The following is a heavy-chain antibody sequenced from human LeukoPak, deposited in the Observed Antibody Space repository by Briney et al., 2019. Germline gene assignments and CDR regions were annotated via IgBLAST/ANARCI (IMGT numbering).Heavy chain of an antibody. D-gene: IGHD3-22*01. CDR1: GGTFSSYA. CDR2: IIPIFGTA. J-gene: IGHJ4*02. Sequence: SVKVSCKASGGTFSSYAISWVRQAPGQGLEWMGGIIPIFGTANYAQKFQGRVTITADESTSTAYMELSSLRSEDTAVYYCARVGYDNSGYYRGYFDYWGQGTLVTVSS. CDR3: ARVGYDNSGYYRGYFDY. V-gene: IGHV1-69*01.